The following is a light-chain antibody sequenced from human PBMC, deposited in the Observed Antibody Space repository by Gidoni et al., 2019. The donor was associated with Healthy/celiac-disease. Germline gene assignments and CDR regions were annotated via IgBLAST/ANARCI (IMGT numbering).Light chain of an antibody. Sequence: DIQLTQSPSSLSASVGDRVTITCRASQSIISYLNWYQQKPGKAPKLLIYAASSLQSGVPSRLSGSGYGKDFTLTISSLQPEDFATYYCQQSYSTPVTFGQGTKLEIK. CDR3: QQSYSTPVT. V-gene: IGKV1-39*01. J-gene: IGKJ2*01. CDR1: QSIISY. CDR2: AAS.